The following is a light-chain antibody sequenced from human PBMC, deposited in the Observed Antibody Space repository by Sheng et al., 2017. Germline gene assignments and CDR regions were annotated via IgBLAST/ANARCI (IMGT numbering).Light chain of an antibody. CDR1: SGPVTSDYH. CDR2: DTS. V-gene: IGLV7-43*01. J-gene: IGLJ1*01. CDR3: LFFYGGAFV. Sequence: QTVVTQEPSLTVSPGGTVTLTCASSSGPVTSDYHPNWFQQKPGQVPRALIYDTSNKHSWTPARFSGSLLGGKASPDLCQVCSLEDETEYYCLFFYGGAFVFGSGTKVTVL.